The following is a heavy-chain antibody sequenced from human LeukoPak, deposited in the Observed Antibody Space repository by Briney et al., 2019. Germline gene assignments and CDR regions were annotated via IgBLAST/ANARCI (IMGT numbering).Heavy chain of an antibody. Sequence: GGSLRLSCAASGFTFSSYEMNWVRQAPGKGLEWVSYISSSGSTIYYADSVKGRFTISRDNAKNSLYLQMDSLRAEDTAVYYCARAKRNGFDIWGQGTMVTVSS. CDR2: ISSSGSTI. V-gene: IGHV3-48*03. J-gene: IGHJ3*02. CDR3: ARAKRNGFDI. CDR1: GFTFSSYE.